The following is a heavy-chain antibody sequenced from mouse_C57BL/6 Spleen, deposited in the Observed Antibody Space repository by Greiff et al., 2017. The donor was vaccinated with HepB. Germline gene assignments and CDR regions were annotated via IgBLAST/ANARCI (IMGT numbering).Heavy chain of an antibody. V-gene: IGHV8-8*01. Sequence: QVTLKECGPGILQPSQTLSLTCSFSGFSLSTFGMGVGWIRQPSGKGLEWLAHIWWDDDKYYNPALKSRLTISKDTSKNQVFLKIANVDTADTATYYCARIVYDGYYKGAMDYWGQGTSVTVSS. CDR1: GFSLSTFGMG. CDR2: IWWDDDK. D-gene: IGHD2-3*01. J-gene: IGHJ4*01. CDR3: ARIVYDGYYKGAMDY.